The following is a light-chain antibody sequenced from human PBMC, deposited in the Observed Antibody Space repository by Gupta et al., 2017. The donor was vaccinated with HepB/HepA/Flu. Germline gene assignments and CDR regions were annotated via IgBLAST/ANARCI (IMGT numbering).Light chain of an antibody. CDR2: AAS. CDR3: QQSYNSPLT. V-gene: IGKV1-39*01. Sequence: DIQMTQFPSSLSASVGDRVTITCRASQTISNYLIWNQQKPGKAPKLLIYAASSLQSGVPSKFSGSGSGTDFTLTISSLQPEDFATYYCQQSYNSPLTFGGGTKVEIK. J-gene: IGKJ4*01. CDR1: QTISNY.